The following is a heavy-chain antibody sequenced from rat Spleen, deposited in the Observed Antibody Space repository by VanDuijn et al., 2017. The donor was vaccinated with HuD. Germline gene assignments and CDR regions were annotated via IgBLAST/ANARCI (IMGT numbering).Heavy chain of an antibody. CDR1: GFSLTTYN. V-gene: IGHV2-30*01. D-gene: IGHD3-1*01. CDR3: TIHPRY. Sequence: QVQLKESGPGLVQPSQTLSLTCTVSGFSLTTYNVHWIRQPTGKGLEWMGMIWTGGTTDYNSALNSRLSISRDTAKSQVFLKMNSLQTDDTGTYYCTIHPRYWGQGVMVTVSS. CDR2: IWTGGTT. J-gene: IGHJ2*01.